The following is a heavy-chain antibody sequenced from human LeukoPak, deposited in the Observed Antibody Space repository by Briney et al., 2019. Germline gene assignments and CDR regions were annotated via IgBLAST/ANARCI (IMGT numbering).Heavy chain of an antibody. CDR3: TRDPSVDYDLLSHWFDP. V-gene: IGHV1-69*11. J-gene: IGHJ5*02. CDR2: IIPILGTA. D-gene: IGHD3-9*01. Sequence: SVKVSCKASGGTFSSYAISWVRQAPGQGLEWMGRIIPILGTANYAQKFQGRLTITADESTSTAYMELSSLTSEDTAVYYCTRDPSVDYDLLSHWFDPWGQGTLVTVSS. CDR1: GGTFSSYA.